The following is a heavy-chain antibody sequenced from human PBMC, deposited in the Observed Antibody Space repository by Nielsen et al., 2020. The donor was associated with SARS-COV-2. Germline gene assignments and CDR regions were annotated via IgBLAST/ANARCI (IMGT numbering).Heavy chain of an antibody. D-gene: IGHD1-26*01. Sequence: GGFLRLSCTASGFTFGDYAMSWFRQAPGKGLEWVGFIRSKAYGATTEYAASVKGRFTISRDDSKSIAYLQMNSLKTEDTAVYYCTRGPRRVVGATIDYWGQGTLVTVSS. CDR3: TRGPRRVVGATIDY. CDR2: IRSKAYGATT. V-gene: IGHV3-49*03. CDR1: GFTFGDYA. J-gene: IGHJ4*02.